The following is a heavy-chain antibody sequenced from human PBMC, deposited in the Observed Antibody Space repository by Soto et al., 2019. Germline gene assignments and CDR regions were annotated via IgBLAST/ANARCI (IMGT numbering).Heavy chain of an antibody. J-gene: IGHJ4*02. Sequence: SETLSLTCAVYGGSFSGYYWSWIRQPPGKGLEWIGEINHSGSTNYNPSLKSRVTISVDTSKNQFSLKLSSVTAADTAVYYCARGLGGIVVVVAATYFDYWGQGTLVTVSS. CDR3: ARGLGGIVVVVAATYFDY. D-gene: IGHD2-15*01. CDR2: INHSGST. CDR1: GGSFSGYY. V-gene: IGHV4-34*01.